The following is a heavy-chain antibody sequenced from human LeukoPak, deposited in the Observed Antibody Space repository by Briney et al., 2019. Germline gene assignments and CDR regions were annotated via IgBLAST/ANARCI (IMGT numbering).Heavy chain of an antibody. J-gene: IGHJ4*02. CDR1: GYPFTSYW. V-gene: IGHV5-51*01. CDR2: IYPGDFDT. CDR3: ARQRDGYIFNY. Sequence: GESLKIPGKGFGYPFTSYWIAGVRQMPGKGLEWMGGIYPGDFDTRYDPSFQGHVNISANKAISTAYLQWSSLKASDTAMYYCARQRDGYIFNYWGQGTLVTVSS. D-gene: IGHD5-24*01.